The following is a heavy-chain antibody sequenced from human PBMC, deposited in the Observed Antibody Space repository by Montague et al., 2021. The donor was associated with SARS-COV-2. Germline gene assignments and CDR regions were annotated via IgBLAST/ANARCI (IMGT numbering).Heavy chain of an antibody. J-gene: IGHJ3*01. CDR1: GDSVSSNIAA. CDR3: ARDLYWAFDA. CDR2: AKYTSTRYE. V-gene: IGHV6-1*01. Sequence: CAISGDSVSSNIAAWNWIRQSPSRGLEWRGRAKYTSTRYETYAVAVQSRITITADTSKNQFSLHLNSVTPEDTAVYYCARDLYWAFDAWGLGTTVTVSA. D-gene: IGHD2-8*02.